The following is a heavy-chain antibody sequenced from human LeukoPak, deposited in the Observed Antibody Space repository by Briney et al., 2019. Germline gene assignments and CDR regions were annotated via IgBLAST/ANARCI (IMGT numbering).Heavy chain of an antibody. CDR3: AKSGSYSSPYYFDY. J-gene: IGHJ4*02. V-gene: IGHV3-20*04. Sequence: GGSLRLSCAASGFTFDDSVMSWVRQAPGKGLEWVSSINWNGGSTGYADSVKGRFTISRDNAKNSLYLQMNSLRAEDMALYYCAKSGSYSSPYYFDYWGQGTLVTVSS. D-gene: IGHD3-10*01. CDR1: GFTFDDSV. CDR2: INWNGGST.